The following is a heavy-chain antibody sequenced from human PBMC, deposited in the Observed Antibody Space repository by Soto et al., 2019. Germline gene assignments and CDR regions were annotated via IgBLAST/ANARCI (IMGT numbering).Heavy chain of an antibody. Sequence: QVQLVQSGAEVKKPGASVKVSCKSSGYTFTSYGISWVRQAPGQGLEWMGWISAYNGNTNYAQKLQGRVTMTTDTSTSTVYRELRSLRSDDTAVYYCAILGYCSSTGCPPDYWGQGTLVTVSS. CDR1: GYTFTSYG. CDR3: AILGYCSSTGCPPDY. D-gene: IGHD2-2*01. J-gene: IGHJ4*02. V-gene: IGHV1-18*01. CDR2: ISAYNGNT.